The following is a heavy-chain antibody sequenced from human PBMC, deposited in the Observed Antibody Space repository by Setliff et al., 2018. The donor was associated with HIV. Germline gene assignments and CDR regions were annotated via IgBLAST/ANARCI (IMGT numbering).Heavy chain of an antibody. CDR2: IKQDGSEK. CDR3: ASSLSPQDAFDI. J-gene: IGHJ3*02. CDR1: GFTFGDYA. Sequence: PGGSLRLSCAASGFTFGDYAMSWVRQAPGKGLEWVANIKQDGSEKYYVDSVKGRFTISRDNAKNSLYLQMNSLRAEDTAVYYCASSLSPQDAFDIWGQGTMVTVSS. V-gene: IGHV3-7*01.